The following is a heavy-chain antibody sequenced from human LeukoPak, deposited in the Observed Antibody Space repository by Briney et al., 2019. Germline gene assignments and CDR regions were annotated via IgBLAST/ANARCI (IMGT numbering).Heavy chain of an antibody. V-gene: IGHV1-2*02. J-gene: IGHJ3*02. Sequence: ASVKVPCMACGYTFTGYYMHWVRQAPGQGLEWMGWINPNSGGTNYAQKFQGRVTMTRDTSISTAYMELSRLRSDDTAVYYCATSLEMATIREDDAFDIWGQGTMVTVSS. CDR3: ATSLEMATIREDDAFDI. CDR1: GYTFTGYY. CDR2: INPNSGGT. D-gene: IGHD5-24*01.